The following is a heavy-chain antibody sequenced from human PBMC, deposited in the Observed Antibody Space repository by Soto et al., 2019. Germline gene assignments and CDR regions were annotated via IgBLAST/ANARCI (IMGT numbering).Heavy chain of an antibody. Sequence: SETLSLTCTVSGGSISSGGYYWSWIRQHPGKGLEWIGYIYYSGSTYYNPSLKSRVTISVDTSKNQFSLKLSSVTAADTAVYYCARGVVPAAMWDYWGQGTLVTVSS. V-gene: IGHV4-31*03. CDR3: ARGVVPAAMWDY. J-gene: IGHJ4*02. CDR1: GGSISSGGYY. D-gene: IGHD2-2*01. CDR2: IYYSGST.